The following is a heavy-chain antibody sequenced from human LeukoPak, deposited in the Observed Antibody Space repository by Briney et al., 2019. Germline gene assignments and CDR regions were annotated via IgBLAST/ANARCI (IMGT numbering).Heavy chain of an antibody. CDR2: VYNDGRT. V-gene: IGHV3-53*01. J-gene: IGHJ4*02. CDR3: TRGSPTVSAGYN. Sequence: PGESLRLSCAASGFTVNRDYMSWVRQSPGKGLEWVSVVYNDGRTFYAGSVKGRFTISRDDSKNTVFLQMNRLRPEDTAIYFCTRGSPTVSAGYNWGRGTVVIVSS. CDR1: GFTVNRDY. D-gene: IGHD1-1*01.